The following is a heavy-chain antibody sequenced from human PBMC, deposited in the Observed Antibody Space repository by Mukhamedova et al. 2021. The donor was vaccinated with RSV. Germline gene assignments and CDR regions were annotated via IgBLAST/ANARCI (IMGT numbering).Heavy chain of an antibody. V-gene: IGHV3-30*18. J-gene: IGHJ3*02. CDR2: ISYDGRNK. D-gene: IGHD3-22*01. Sequence: ISYDGRNKYYADSVKGRFTISRDNSKNTLYLQMNSLRAEDTAVYYCAKPYYYDSSGYYSVGAYDIWGQGTMVTVSS. CDR3: AKPYYYDSSGYYSVGAYDI.